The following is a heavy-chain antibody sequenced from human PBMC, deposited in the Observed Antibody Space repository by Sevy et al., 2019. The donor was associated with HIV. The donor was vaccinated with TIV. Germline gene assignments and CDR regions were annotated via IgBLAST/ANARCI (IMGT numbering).Heavy chain of an antibody. CDR2: IWYDGSKK. D-gene: IGHD6-6*01. CDR3: ARGLAALPGYYYGIDV. CDR1: GFTFSSYG. J-gene: IGHJ6*02. Sequence: GGSLRVSCAASGFTFSSYGMHWVRQTPGKGLEWVGVIWYDGSKKNYGDSVKGRLTISRDNSKNTLYLQMNSLRAEDTAVYYCARGLAALPGYYYGIDVWGQGTTVTVSS. V-gene: IGHV3-33*01.